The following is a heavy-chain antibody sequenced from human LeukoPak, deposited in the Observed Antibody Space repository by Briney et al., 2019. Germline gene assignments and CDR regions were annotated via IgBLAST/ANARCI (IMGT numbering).Heavy chain of an antibody. J-gene: IGHJ5*02. D-gene: IGHD5-12*01. CDR3: ARGGRGYSGYDNWFDP. CDR2: IIPILGIA. CDR1: GGTFSSYA. V-gene: IGHV1-69*04. Sequence: ASVKVSCKASGGTFSSYAISWVRQAPGQGLEWMGRIIPILGIANYAQKFQGRVTITADKSTSTAYMELSSLRSEDTAAYYCARGGRGYSGYDNWFDPWGQGTLVTVSS.